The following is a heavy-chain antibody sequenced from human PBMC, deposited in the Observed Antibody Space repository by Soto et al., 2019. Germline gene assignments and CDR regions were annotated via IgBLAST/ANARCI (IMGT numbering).Heavy chain of an antibody. D-gene: IGHD3-10*01. V-gene: IGHV3-66*01. CDR2: IYSDDNT. CDR1: GFIVNDNY. CDR3: ARYGSGSLFL. J-gene: IGHJ4*02. Sequence: EVQLVESGGGLVQPGGSLRLSCAASGFIVNDNYMNWVRQAPGKGLEWVSIIYSDDNTYYAASVKGRFTVSRDSSKNTVYLQMNSLRAEDTAVYYCARYGSGSLFLWGQGTLVTVSS.